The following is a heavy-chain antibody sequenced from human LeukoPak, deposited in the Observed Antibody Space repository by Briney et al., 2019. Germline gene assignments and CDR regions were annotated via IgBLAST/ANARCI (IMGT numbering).Heavy chain of an antibody. J-gene: IGHJ4*02. CDR2: ISSSGSDI. CDR1: EFTFSTYS. Sequence: GGSLRLSCVASEFTFSTYSMNWVRQAPGKGLEWVSSISSSGSDIYYADSVKGRFTISRDNAKNSLYLQMNSLSGEDTAIYYCARGRGSLWGQGTLVTVSS. V-gene: IGHV3-21*06. CDR3: ARGRGSL. D-gene: IGHD3-16*01.